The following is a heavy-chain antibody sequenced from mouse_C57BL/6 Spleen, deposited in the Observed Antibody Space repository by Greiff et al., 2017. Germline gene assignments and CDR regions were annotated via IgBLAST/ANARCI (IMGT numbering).Heavy chain of an antibody. CDR2: ISYDGSN. D-gene: IGHD1-2*01. CDR1: GYSITSGYY. CDR3: ARDLITTAPYWYFDV. J-gene: IGHJ1*03. V-gene: IGHV3-6*01. Sequence: ESGPGLVKPSQSLSLTCSVTGYSITSGYYWNWIRQFPGNKLEWMGYISYDGSNNYNPSLKNRISITRDTSKNQFFLKLNSVTTEDTATYYSARDLITTAPYWYFDVWGTGTTVTVSS.